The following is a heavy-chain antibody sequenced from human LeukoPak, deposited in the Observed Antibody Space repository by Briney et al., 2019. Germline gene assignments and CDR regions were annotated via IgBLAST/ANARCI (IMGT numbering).Heavy chain of an antibody. D-gene: IGHD3-16*01. CDR2: FHNSGTS. CDR3: TRGAGWLIDY. J-gene: IGHJ4*02. V-gene: IGHV4-59*01. Sequence: SETLSLTCTVSDDSISDYYRGWIRQPTGKGLEWIGYFHNSGTSTYNPSLKSRVTISADTSKNQFSLKLNSLTTADTAVYYCTRGAGWLIDYWGQGILVTVSS. CDR1: DDSISDYY.